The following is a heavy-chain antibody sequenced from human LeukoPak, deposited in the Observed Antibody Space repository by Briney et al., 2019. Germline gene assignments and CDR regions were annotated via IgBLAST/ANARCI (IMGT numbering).Heavy chain of an antibody. V-gene: IGHV3-21*01. CDR3: ARGGSSGPYYFDY. D-gene: IGHD3-22*01. CDR1: GFTFSSYG. J-gene: IGHJ4*02. Sequence: PGGSLRLSCAASGFTFSSYGLSWVRQAPGKGLEWVSSISSGSTYISYADSLKGRSTISRDNAKNSLYLQMNSLRAEDTAVYYCARGGSSGPYYFDYWGQGTLVTVSS. CDR2: ISSGSTYI.